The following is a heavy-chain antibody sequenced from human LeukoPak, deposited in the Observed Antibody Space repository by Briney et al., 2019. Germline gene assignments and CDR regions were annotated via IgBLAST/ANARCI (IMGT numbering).Heavy chain of an antibody. Sequence: SETLSLTCTVSGGSISSSSYYWGWIRQPPGKGLEWIGSIYHSGSTYYNPSLKSRVTISIDTSKNQFSLKLSSVTAADTAVYYCARRGYSDYDYGKFGYWGQGTLVTVSS. V-gene: IGHV4-39*01. CDR1: GGSISSSSYY. CDR2: IYHSGST. J-gene: IGHJ4*02. D-gene: IGHD5-12*01. CDR3: ARRGYSDYDYGKFGY.